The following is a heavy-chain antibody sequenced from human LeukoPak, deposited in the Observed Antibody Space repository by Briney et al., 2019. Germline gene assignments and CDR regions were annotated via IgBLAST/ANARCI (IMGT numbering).Heavy chain of an antibody. Sequence: PGGSLRLSCAASGFTFSSYEMNWVRQAPGKGLEWVSYISSSSSYIYYADSVKGRFTISRDNAKNSLYLQMNSLRAEDTAVYYCARLEYQFDYWGQGTLVTVSS. V-gene: IGHV3-21*05. CDR1: GFTFSSYE. D-gene: IGHD2-2*01. J-gene: IGHJ4*02. CDR2: ISSSSSYI. CDR3: ARLEYQFDY.